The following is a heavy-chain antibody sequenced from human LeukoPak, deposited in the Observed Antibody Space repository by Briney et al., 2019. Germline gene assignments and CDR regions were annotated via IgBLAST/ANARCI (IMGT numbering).Heavy chain of an antibody. Sequence: GGSLRLSCAASGFTFSSYAMHWVRQAPGKGLEWVAVISYDGSNKYYADSVKGRFTISRDNSKNTLYLQMNSLRAEDTAVYYCATSGPEAEYFQHWGQGTLVTVSS. V-gene: IGHV3-30*14. J-gene: IGHJ1*01. CDR2: ISYDGSNK. D-gene: IGHD2-2*01. CDR3: ATSGPEAEYFQH. CDR1: GFTFSSYA.